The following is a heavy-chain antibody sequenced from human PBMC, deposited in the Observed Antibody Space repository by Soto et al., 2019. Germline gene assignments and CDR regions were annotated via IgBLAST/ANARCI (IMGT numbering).Heavy chain of an antibody. V-gene: IGHV4-39*01. CDR3: ATPWFGDGDY. D-gene: IGHD3-10*01. CDR1: GGSISSSSYY. J-gene: IGHJ4*02. CDR2: IYYSGST. Sequence: QLQLQESGPGLVKPSETLSLTCTVSGGSISSSSYYWGWIRQPPGKGLEWIGSIYYSGSTHYNPCLKSRVTISVETSKNQFSLKLSSVTAADTAVYYCATPWFGDGDYWGQGTLVTVSS.